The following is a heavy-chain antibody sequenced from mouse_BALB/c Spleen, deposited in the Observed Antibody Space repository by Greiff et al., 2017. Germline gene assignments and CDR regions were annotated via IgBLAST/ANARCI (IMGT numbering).Heavy chain of an antibody. CDR3: ASLWDGYYFDN. D-gene: IGHD4-1*01. J-gene: IGHJ2*01. V-gene: IGHV1-4*01. CDR1: GYTFTSYT. Sequence: VQLQESGAELARPGASVKMSCKASGYTFTSYTMHWVKQRPGQGLEWIGYINPSSGYTNYNQKFKDKATLTADKSSSTAYMQLSSLTSEDSAVYYGASLWDGYYFDNGGQGTTLTVSS. CDR2: INPSSGYT.